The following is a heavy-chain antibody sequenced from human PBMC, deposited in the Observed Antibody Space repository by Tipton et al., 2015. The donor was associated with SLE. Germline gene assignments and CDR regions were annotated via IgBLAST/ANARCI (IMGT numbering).Heavy chain of an antibody. V-gene: IGHV3-53*05. D-gene: IGHD3-22*01. CDR3: ARASYYYDGSVLYYYYYMDV. Sequence: SLRLSCAASGFTVSSNYMSWVRQAPGKGLEWVSVIYSGGSTYYADSVKGRFTISRDNSKNTLYLQMNSLRAEDTAVYYCARASYYYDGSVLYYYYYMDVWGKGTTVTVSS. CDR1: GFTVSSNY. CDR2: IYSGGST. J-gene: IGHJ6*03.